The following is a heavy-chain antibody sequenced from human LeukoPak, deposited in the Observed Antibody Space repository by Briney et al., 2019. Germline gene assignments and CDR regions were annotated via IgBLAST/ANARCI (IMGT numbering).Heavy chain of an antibody. Sequence: SETLSLTCAVYGGSFSGYYWSWIRQPPGKGLEWIGEINHSGSTNYNPSLKSRVTISVDTSKNQFSLKLSSVTAADTAVYYCARASRPAAFYYYYYYMDVWGKGTTVTVSS. CDR3: ARASRPAAFYYYYYYMDV. CDR2: INHSGST. CDR1: GGSFSGYY. D-gene: IGHD2-2*01. V-gene: IGHV4-34*01. J-gene: IGHJ6*03.